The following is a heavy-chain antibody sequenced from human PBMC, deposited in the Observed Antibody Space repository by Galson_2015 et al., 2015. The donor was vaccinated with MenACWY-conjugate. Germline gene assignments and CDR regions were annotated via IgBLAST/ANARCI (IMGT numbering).Heavy chain of an antibody. V-gene: IGHV1-69*13. CDR1: GGTFSSYA. CDR3: ARGDWFGGTGSDDPRTTYYFDY. Sequence: SVKVSCKASGGTFSSYAISWVRQAPGQGLEWMGGIIPIFGTANYAQKFQGRVTITADESTSTAYMELSSLRSEDTAVYYCARGDWFGGTGSDDPRTTYYFDYWGQGTLVTVSS. CDR2: IIPIFGTA. D-gene: IGHD3-16*01. J-gene: IGHJ4*02.